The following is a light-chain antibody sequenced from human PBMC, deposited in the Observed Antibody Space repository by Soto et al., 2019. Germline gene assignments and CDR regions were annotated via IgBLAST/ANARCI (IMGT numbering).Light chain of an antibody. J-gene: IGLJ2*01. Sequence: QSVLTQPPSASATPGQRVTVSCSGSASNIGTFYVSWYQHLPGTAPKLLIYADNQRPSGVPDRFSGSKSGTSASLAISGLRSGDEADYYCTSWDDNLSAVVFGGGTKVTVL. V-gene: IGLV1-47*02. CDR3: TSWDDNLSAVV. CDR1: ASNIGTFY. CDR2: ADN.